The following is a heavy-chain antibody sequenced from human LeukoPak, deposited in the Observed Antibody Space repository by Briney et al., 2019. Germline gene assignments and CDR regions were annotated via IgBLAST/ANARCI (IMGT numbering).Heavy chain of an antibody. CDR3: AKDPPITMVRGVIINPFDY. Sequence: GGSLRLSCVGSGLTFSSDWMHWVRQAPGKGPVWVSRINTDGDSTVYADSVKGRFTISRDNSKNTLYLQMNSLRAEDTAVYYCAKDPPITMVRGVIINPFDYWGQGTLVTVSS. D-gene: IGHD3-10*01. CDR1: GLTFSSDW. CDR2: INTDGDST. J-gene: IGHJ4*02. V-gene: IGHV3-74*01.